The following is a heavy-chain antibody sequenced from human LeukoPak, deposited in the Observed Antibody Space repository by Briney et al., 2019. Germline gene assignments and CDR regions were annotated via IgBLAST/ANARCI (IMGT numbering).Heavy chain of an antibody. D-gene: IGHD4-17*01. CDR1: GFTFDDYA. J-gene: IGHJ4*02. CDR3: AKERKLGYGDYQFDY. V-gene: IGHV3-9*01. CDR2: ISWNSGSI. Sequence: GGSLRLSCAASGFTFDDYAMHWVRQAPGKGLEWVSGISWNSGSIGYADSVKGRFTISRDNAKNSLYLQMNSLRAEDTALYYCAKERKLGYGDYQFDYWGQGTLVTVSS.